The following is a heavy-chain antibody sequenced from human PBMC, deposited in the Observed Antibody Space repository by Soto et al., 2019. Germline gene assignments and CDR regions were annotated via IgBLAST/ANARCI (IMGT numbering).Heavy chain of an antibody. CDR3: ARVTDNWYRRVDP. J-gene: IGHJ5*02. V-gene: IGHV4-31*03. CDR2: TYFRGNT. CDR1: GGSISSGGFY. D-gene: IGHD1-20*01. Sequence: ASETLSLTCTVSGGSISSGGFYWSWIRQHPGQGLEWIGYTYFRGNTYYNPSLKSRLTISVDTSKNQFSLKLSSVTAADSAVYYCARVTDNWYRRVDPWGQGTLVTVSS.